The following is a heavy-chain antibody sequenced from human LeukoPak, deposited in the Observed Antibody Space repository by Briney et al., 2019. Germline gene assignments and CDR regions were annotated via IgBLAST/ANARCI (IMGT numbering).Heavy chain of an antibody. J-gene: IGHJ6*03. V-gene: IGHV1-46*01. D-gene: IGHD6-19*01. CDR2: INPSGGST. CDR3: ARGRDEQWLVLYYYYMDV. CDR1: GYTFTNYY. Sequence: ASVKVSCKASGYTFTNYYMHWVRQAPGQGLEWMGIINPSGGSTSYAQKFQGRVTMTRNTSISTAYMELSSLRSEDTAVYYCARGRDEQWLVLYYYYMDVWGKGTTVTISS.